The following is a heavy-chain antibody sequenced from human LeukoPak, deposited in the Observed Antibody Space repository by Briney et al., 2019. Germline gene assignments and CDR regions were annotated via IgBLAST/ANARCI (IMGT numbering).Heavy chain of an antibody. J-gene: IGHJ4*02. Sequence: ASVKVSCKASGGTFSSYAISWVRQAPGQGLEWMGGIIPIFGTATYAQKFQGRITITADESTSTAYMELSSLRSEDAAVYCCARGQAGGFSGYDPGFWGQGSLVTVSS. V-gene: IGHV1-69*13. CDR1: GGTFSSYA. CDR3: ARGQAGGFSGYDPGF. D-gene: IGHD5-12*01. CDR2: IIPIFGTA.